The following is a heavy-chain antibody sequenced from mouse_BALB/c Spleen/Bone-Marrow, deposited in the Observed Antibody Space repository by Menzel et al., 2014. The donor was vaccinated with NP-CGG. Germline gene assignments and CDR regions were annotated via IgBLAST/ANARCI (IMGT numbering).Heavy chain of an antibody. CDR2: ISTKANGYTT. CDR1: GFTFTDYY. CDR3: ARDRNYDMHWYFDF. D-gene: IGHD1-1*01. Sequence: VQLQDSGGGLVQPGGSLRLSCATSGFTFTDYYMSWVRQTPGKALEWLGFISTKANGYTTEYSASVKGRLTISRDNSQRIVYLQMNILRTEDSATYYCARDRNYDMHWYFDFWGAGTTVTFSS. V-gene: IGHV7-3*02. J-gene: IGHJ1*01.